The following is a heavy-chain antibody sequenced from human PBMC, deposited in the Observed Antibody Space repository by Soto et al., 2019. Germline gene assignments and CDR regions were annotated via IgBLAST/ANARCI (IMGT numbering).Heavy chain of an antibody. CDR2: ISAYNGNT. V-gene: IGHV1-18*01. Sequence: ASVKVSCKASGYTFTSYGISWVRQAPGQGLEWMGWISAYNGNTNYAQKLQGRVTMTTDTSTSTAYMELRSLRSDDTAVYYCARGGVAGKYYYYGMDVWGQGTTVTVSS. CDR1: GYTFTSYG. D-gene: IGHD6-19*01. CDR3: ARGGVAGKYYYYGMDV. J-gene: IGHJ6*02.